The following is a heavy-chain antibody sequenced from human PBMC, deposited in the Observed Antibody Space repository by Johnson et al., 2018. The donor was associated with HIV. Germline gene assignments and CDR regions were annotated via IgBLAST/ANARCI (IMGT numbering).Heavy chain of an antibody. V-gene: IGHV3-30-3*01. J-gene: IGHJ3*02. CDR2: ISYDGSNK. Sequence: QVQLVESGGGLVKPGGSLRLSCAASGFTFSSYAMHWVRQAPGKGLEWVAVISYDGSNKYYADSVKGRFIISRDNSKNTLYVQMNRLRPEDTAAYFCAKGRSGGSGAFDIWGQGTVVTVSS. CDR1: GFTFSSYA. CDR3: AKGRSGGSGAFDI. D-gene: IGHD3-10*01.